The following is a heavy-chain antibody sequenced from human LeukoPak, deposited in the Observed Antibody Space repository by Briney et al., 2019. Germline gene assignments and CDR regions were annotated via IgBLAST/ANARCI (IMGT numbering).Heavy chain of an antibody. J-gene: IGHJ4*02. CDR1: GFTFSSYW. CDR2: INSDGSDT. Sequence: GGSLRLSCAASGFTFSSYWMHWVRQAPGKGLVWVSLINSDGSDTTYADSVKGRFTISRDNAKNTLFLQMSSLRAEDTAVYYCARGRYAPLPDCWGQGTLVIVSS. V-gene: IGHV3-74*01. CDR3: ARGRYAPLPDC. D-gene: IGHD3-9*01.